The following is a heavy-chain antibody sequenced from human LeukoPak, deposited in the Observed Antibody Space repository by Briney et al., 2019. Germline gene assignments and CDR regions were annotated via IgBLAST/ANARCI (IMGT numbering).Heavy chain of an antibody. D-gene: IGHD2-15*01. CDR1: GFTFSRYS. CDR3: ARGKVVVVAVTRAYYYYMDV. J-gene: IGHJ6*03. Sequence: PGGSLRLSCAASGFTFSRYSMNWVRQAPGKGLEWVSSISSSSSYIYYADSVKGRFTISRDNAKNSLYLQMNSLRAEDTAVYYCARGKVVVVAVTRAYYYYMDVWGKGTTVTVSS. CDR2: ISSSSSYI. V-gene: IGHV3-21*01.